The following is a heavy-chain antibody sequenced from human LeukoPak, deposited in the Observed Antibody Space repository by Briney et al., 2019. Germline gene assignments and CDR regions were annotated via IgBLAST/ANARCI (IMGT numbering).Heavy chain of an antibody. Sequence: ASVKVSCKVSGYSLTELSMHWVRQAPGKGLEWMGGFDFEDGEIIYAQKFQGRVTMTEDTSTDTAYMELSSLRSEDTAVYYCATRGLSGYDQYWFDPWGQGTLVTVSS. V-gene: IGHV1-24*01. CDR3: ATRGLSGYDQYWFDP. D-gene: IGHD5-12*01. CDR1: GYSLTELS. J-gene: IGHJ5*02. CDR2: FDFEDGEI.